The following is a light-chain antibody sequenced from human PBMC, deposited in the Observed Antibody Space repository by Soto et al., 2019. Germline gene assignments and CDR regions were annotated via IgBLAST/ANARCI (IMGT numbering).Light chain of an antibody. V-gene: IGKV3-15*01. CDR3: QQHDQGWT. Sequence: EMVMTQSPATLSVSLGERATLSCRARQSGSTKLVWYQQKHGQAPRLLIYSESTRAPGIPARFSGSGSGTEFTLTISSLQSEEFAVDYCQQHDQGWTVGQGTKVEIK. CDR1: QSGSTK. J-gene: IGKJ1*01. CDR2: SES.